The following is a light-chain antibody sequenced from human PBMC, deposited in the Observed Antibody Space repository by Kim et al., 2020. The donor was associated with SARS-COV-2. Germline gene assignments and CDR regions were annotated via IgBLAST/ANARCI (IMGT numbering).Light chain of an antibody. CDR3: QHYYSYHIT. Sequence: AIRMTQSPSSFSASTGDRVTITCRASQGISSYLAWYQQKPGKAPKLLIYAASTLPSGLPSRFSGSGSATFFTPTISFLPSEVFVTYCCQHYYSYHITFGPGTKVDIK. CDR1: QGISSY. V-gene: IGKV1-8*01. CDR2: AAS. J-gene: IGKJ3*01.